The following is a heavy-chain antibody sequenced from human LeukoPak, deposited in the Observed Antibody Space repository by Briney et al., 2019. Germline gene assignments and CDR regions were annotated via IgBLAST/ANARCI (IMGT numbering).Heavy chain of an antibody. CDR2: VSAYNGDT. CDR3: ATYGTDYYGMDV. V-gene: IGHV1-18*01. CDR1: GYSFTSYG. Sequence: GASVKVSCKASGYSFTSYGNSWVRQAPGQGLEWIGWVSAYNGDTNYAQKVQGRVTMTTDTSTSTAYMELRGLRSDDTAVYYCATYGTDYYGMDVWGQGTTVTVSS. J-gene: IGHJ6*02. D-gene: IGHD4-17*01.